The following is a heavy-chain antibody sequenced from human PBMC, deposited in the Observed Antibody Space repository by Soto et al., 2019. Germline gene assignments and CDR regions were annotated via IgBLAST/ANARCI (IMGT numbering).Heavy chain of an antibody. CDR1: GFTFSNHW. Sequence: EVQLVESGGGLVQPGGSLRLSCTASGFTFSNHWMHWVRQGPGQGLVWVSRINTDGSFRDYAESVRGRFTISRDNAKNTLLLQMNSLRAADTDVYYCVRGTSAWRGKDEWGQGTVVTVSS. J-gene: IGHJ4*02. D-gene: IGHD6-19*01. CDR3: VRGTSAWRGKDE. V-gene: IGHV3-74*01. CDR2: INTDGSFR.